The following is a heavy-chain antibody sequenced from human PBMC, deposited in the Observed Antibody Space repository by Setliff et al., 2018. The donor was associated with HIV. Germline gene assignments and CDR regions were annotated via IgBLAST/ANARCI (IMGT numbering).Heavy chain of an antibody. CDR3: ARDATRGGDMDV. J-gene: IGHJ6*03. V-gene: IGHV3-7*01. Sequence: GGSLRLSCAASGFSFSSYWMSWVRQAPGKGLEWVANIKQDGSEKYYVDSVRGRFTISRDNTKNSLYLQMNSLRAEDTAVYYCARDATRGGDMDVWAKGTTVTVSS. D-gene: IGHD2-15*01. CDR2: IKQDGSEK. CDR1: GFSFSSYW.